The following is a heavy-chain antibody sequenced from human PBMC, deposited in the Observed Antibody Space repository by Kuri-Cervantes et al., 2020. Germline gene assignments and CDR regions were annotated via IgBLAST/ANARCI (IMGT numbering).Heavy chain of an antibody. V-gene: IGHV3-9*01. J-gene: IGHJ4*02. D-gene: IGHD7-27*01. CDR1: GFTFDDYA. CDR2: ISWNSGSI. Sequence: GGSLKISCAASGFTFDDYAMHWVRQAPGKGLEWVSGISWNSGSIGYADSVKGRFTISRDNAKNSLYLQMNSLRAEDTAVYYCAKEGSSGAYYFDYWGQGTLVTVSS. CDR3: AKEGSSGAYYFDY.